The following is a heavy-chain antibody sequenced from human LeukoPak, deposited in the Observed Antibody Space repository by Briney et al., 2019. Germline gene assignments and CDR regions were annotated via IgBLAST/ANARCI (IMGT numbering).Heavy chain of an antibody. CDR1: GFTFSSYS. V-gene: IGHV3-48*04. J-gene: IGHJ3*02. Sequence: GGALRLSCAASGFTFSSYSMNWVREAPGKGLEYVSYISSGSGTIYYADSVKGRFTISRDNAKNSLYLQMNSLSAEDTAVYYCARAQKYSYDAFDIWGQGTMVTVSS. CDR3: ARAQKYSYDAFDI. D-gene: IGHD4-11*01. CDR2: ISSGSGTI.